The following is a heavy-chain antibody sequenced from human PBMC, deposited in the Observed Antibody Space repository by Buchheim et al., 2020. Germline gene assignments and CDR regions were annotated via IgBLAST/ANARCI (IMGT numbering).Heavy chain of an antibody. CDR3: ARDRQYYGSGSIDY. D-gene: IGHD3-10*01. V-gene: IGHV3-30-3*01. CDR2: ISYDGSNK. CDR1: GFTFSSYA. J-gene: IGHJ4*02. Sequence: QVQLVESGGGVVQPGRSLRLSCAASGFTFSSYAMHWVRQAPGKGLEWVAVISYDGSNKYYADSVKGRFTISRDNSKNTLYLQMNSLRAEDTAVYYCARDRQYYGSGSIDYWGQGTL.